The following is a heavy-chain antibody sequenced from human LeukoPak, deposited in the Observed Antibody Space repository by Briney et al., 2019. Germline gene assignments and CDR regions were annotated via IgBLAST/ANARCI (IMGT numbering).Heavy chain of an antibody. D-gene: IGHD3-22*01. Sequence: GASVKVSCKDSGYTLTELSMHWVRQAPGKGLEWMGGFDPEDGETIYAQKFQGRVTMTEDTSTDTAYMELSSLRSEDTAVYYCATAGALYYYDSSGYYDPLDYWGQGTLVTVSS. V-gene: IGHV1-24*01. CDR1: GYTLTELS. J-gene: IGHJ4*02. CDR3: ATAGALYYYDSSGYYDPLDY. CDR2: FDPEDGET.